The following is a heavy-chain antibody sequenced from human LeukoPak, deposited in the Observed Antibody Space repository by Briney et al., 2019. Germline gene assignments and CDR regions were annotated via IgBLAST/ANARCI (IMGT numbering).Heavy chain of an antibody. CDR1: GFSLSTSGVG. CDR3: AHSRPGYHDSSGYLDY. CDR2: IYWDDDK. D-gene: IGHD3-22*01. Sequence: SGPTLVNPTQTLTLTCTFSGFSLSTSGVGVGWIRQPPGKALEWLALIYWDDDKRYSPSLKSRLTITKDTSKNQVVLTMTNMDPVDTATYYCAHSRPGYHDSSGYLDYWGQGTLVTVSS. J-gene: IGHJ4*02. V-gene: IGHV2-5*02.